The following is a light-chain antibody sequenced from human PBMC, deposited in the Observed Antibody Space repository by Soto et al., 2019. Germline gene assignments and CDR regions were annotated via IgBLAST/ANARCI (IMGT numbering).Light chain of an antibody. J-gene: IGKJ1*01. Sequence: DIQMTQSPSSLSASVGDRVTITCRASQSISSWLAWYQQKPGKAPKFLIYDASNLESGVPSRFSGSGSGTEFTLTISSLQPDDFATYYCQQYNSYPWTFGQGTKV. V-gene: IGKV1-5*01. CDR1: QSISSW. CDR2: DAS. CDR3: QQYNSYPWT.